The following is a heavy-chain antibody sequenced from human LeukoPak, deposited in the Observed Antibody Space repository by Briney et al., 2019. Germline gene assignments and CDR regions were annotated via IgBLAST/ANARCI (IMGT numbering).Heavy chain of an antibody. J-gene: IGHJ4*02. D-gene: IGHD5-12*01. CDR1: GFTFSSYG. V-gene: IGHV3-30*02. CDR2: IRYDGSKK. Sequence: GGSLRLSCAASGFTFSSYGMHWVRQAPGKGLEWVAFIRYDGSKKYYADSVKGRFTISRDNSKNSLYLQMNSLRAEDTAVYYCASDLVATIGGYWGQGTLVTVSS. CDR3: ASDLVATIGGY.